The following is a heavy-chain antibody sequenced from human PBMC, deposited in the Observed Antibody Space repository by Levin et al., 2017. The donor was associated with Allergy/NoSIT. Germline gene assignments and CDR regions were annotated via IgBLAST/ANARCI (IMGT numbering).Heavy chain of an antibody. CDR3: ARGLNFYEFWSGYPRGVVPAGYYYYMDV. Sequence: ASVKVSCKASGYTFTGYYMHWVRQAPGQGLEWMGRINPNSGGTNYAQKFQGRVTMTRDTSISTAYMELSRLRSDDTAVYYCARGLNFYEFWSGYPRGVVPAGYYYYMDVWGKGTTVTVSS. V-gene: IGHV1-2*06. J-gene: IGHJ6*03. CDR1: GYTFTGYY. D-gene: IGHD3-3*01. CDR2: INPNSGGT.